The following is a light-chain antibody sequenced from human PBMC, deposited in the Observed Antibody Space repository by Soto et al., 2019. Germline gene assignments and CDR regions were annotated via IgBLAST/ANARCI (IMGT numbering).Light chain of an antibody. CDR1: QSVSSY. Sequence: ELVSIQSPATLSSSPGEIATSPCRASQSVSSYSAWYHQKPGQAPRLLIYDASNRATGITARFSGSGSGTDFTLTISSLEPEDFAVYYCQQRSNWLSITFGQGTRLEI. CDR2: DAS. V-gene: IGKV3-11*01. J-gene: IGKJ5*01. CDR3: QQRSNWLSIT.